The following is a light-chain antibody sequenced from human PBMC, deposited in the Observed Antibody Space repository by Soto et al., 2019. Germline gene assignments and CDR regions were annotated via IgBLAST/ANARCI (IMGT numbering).Light chain of an antibody. CDR3: MQALQTPPT. V-gene: IGKV2-28*01. J-gene: IGKJ5*01. CDR2: LGS. Sequence: DIVMTQSPLSLPVTPGEPSSISCSSSQSRLHSNGYNYLDWYLQKPGQSPQLLIYLGSNRASGVPDRFSGSGSGTDFTLKISRVEAEDVGVYYCMQALQTPPTFGQGTRLEI. CDR1: QSRLHSNGYNY.